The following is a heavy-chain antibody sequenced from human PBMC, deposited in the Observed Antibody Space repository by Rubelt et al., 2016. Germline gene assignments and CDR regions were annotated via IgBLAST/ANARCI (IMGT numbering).Heavy chain of an antibody. D-gene: IGHD2-15*01. J-gene: IGHJ5*02. CDR1: GYTFSGYY. CDR3: ARDRGDIVVVVAATLGWFDP. CDR2: INPNSGGT. Sequence: QVQLLQSGPEVQKPGASVKVSCKASGYTFSGYYMHWVRQAPGQGLEWMGRINPNSGGTNYAQKFQGRVTMTRDTSISTAYMELSRVSSDDTAEYYCARDRGDIVVVVAATLGWFDPWGQGTLVTVSS. V-gene: IGHV1-2*06.